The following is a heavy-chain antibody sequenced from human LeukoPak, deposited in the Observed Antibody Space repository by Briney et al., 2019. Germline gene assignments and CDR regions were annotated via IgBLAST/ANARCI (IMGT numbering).Heavy chain of an antibody. D-gene: IGHD6-13*01. CDR3: ARGPIAAADYYFDY. V-gene: IGHV3-21*04. CDR2: ISSSSSYI. CDR1: GFTFSSYS. Sequence: GGSLRLSCAASGFTFSSYSMNWVRQAPGKGLEWVSSISSSSSYIYYADSVKGRFTISRDNAKNSLYLQMNSLRAEDTALYYCARGPIAAADYYFDYWGQGTLVTVSS. J-gene: IGHJ4*02.